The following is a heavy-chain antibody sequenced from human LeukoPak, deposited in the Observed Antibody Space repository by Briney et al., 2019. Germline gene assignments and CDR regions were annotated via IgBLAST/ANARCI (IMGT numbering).Heavy chain of an antibody. D-gene: IGHD2/OR15-2a*01. CDR1: GFTFSTYP. Sequence: PGGSLRLSCATYGFTFSTYPMHWVRQAPGKRLKWVALILYDGSNQYYGDSVKGRFTISRDNSKNTLYLQMNSLRAEDTAVYYCARSQNVPYFDYWGQGTLVTVSS. CDR2: ILYDGSNQ. J-gene: IGHJ4*02. V-gene: IGHV3-30*04. CDR3: ARSQNVPYFDY.